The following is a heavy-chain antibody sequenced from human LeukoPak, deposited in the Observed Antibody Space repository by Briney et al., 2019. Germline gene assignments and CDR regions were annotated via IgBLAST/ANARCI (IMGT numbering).Heavy chain of an antibody. V-gene: IGHV3-30*04. CDR3: AKDRLIVVVTATDY. D-gene: IGHD2-21*02. Sequence: GGSLRLSCAASGFTFSSYAMHWVRQAPGKGLEWVAVISYDGSNKYYADSVKGRFTISRDNSKNTLYLQMNSLRAEDTAVYYCAKDRLIVVVTATDYWGQGTLVTVSS. J-gene: IGHJ4*02. CDR1: GFTFSSYA. CDR2: ISYDGSNK.